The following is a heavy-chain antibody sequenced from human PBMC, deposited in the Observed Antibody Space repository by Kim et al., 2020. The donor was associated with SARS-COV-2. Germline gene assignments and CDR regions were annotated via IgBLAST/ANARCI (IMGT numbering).Heavy chain of an antibody. D-gene: IGHD3-10*01. CDR1: GFTFSSYS. V-gene: IGHV3-48*02. J-gene: IGHJ5*02. CDR2: ISSSSSTI. Sequence: GGSLRLSCAASGFTFSSYSMNWVRQAPGKGLEWVSYISSSSSTIYYADSVKGRFTISRDNAKNTLYLQMNSLRDEDTAVYYCASSGCGSGSYRVVLWFENHWFDHWGQGTLVTVSS. CDR3: ASSGCGSGSYRVVLWFENHWFDH.